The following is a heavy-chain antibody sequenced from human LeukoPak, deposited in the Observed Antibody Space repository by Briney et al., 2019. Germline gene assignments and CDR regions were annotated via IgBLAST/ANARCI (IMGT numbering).Heavy chain of an antibody. CDR3: ANKKGLAP. Sequence: SQTLSLTCTVSGGSISSGSYYWSWIRQPPGKGLEWIGEINHSGSTNYNPSLKSRVTMSVDTSKNQFSLKLTSVTAADTAVYYCANKKGLAPWGQGTLVTVSS. CDR2: INHSGST. J-gene: IGHJ5*02. CDR1: GGSISSGSYY. V-gene: IGHV4-39*01.